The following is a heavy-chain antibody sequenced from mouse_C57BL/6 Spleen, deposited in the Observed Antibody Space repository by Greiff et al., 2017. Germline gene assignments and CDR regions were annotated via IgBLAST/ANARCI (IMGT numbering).Heavy chain of an antibody. CDR3: ARGRFGSSYYFDY. CDR2: IHPNSGST. Sequence: QVQLQQPGAELVKPGASVKLSCKASGYTFTSYWMHWVKQRPGQGLEWIGMIHPNSGSTNYNEKFKSKATLTVAKSSSTAYMQLSSLTSEDSAVYYCARGRFGSSYYFDYWGQGTTLTVSS. CDR1: GYTFTSYW. V-gene: IGHV1-64*01. D-gene: IGHD1-3*01. J-gene: IGHJ2*01.